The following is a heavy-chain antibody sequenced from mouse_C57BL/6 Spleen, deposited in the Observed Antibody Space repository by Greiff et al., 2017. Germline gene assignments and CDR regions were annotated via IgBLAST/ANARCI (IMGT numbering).Heavy chain of an antibody. D-gene: IGHD1-1*01. V-gene: IGHV5-4*01. CDR2: ISDGGSYT. Sequence: EVQLVESGGGLVKPGGSLKLSCAASGFTFSSYAMSWVRQTPEKRLEWVATISDGGSYTYYPDNLKGRFTISRDNAKNNLYLQMSHLKSEDTAMYYCARDLYYYGSSPFAYWGQGTLVTVSA. CDR3: ARDLYYYGSSPFAY. CDR1: GFTFSSYA. J-gene: IGHJ3*01.